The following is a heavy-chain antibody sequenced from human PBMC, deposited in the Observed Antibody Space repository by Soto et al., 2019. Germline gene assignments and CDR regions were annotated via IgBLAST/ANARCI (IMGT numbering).Heavy chain of an antibody. Sequence: EVQLLESGGGLVQPGGSLRLSCAASGFTFNNYAMDWVRQAPGKGLEWVSAITDSGDDTYYIDSVKGRFTISRDNSKSTLYLQMNSLRAEDTAIYYCAKLGSSSWSPHYYFDYWGQGTLVTVSS. V-gene: IGHV3-23*01. D-gene: IGHD2-2*01. CDR3: AKLGSSSWSPHYYFDY. J-gene: IGHJ4*02. CDR2: ITDSGDDT. CDR1: GFTFNNYA.